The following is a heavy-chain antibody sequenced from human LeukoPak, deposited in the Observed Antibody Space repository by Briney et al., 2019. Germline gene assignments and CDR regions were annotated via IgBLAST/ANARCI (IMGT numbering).Heavy chain of an antibody. CDR3: ARGNTTFGVVIHDY. V-gene: IGHV4-30-2*01. CDR1: GGSISSGGYY. D-gene: IGHD3-3*01. Sequence: SQTLSLTCTVSGGSISSGGYYWSWIRQPPGKGLEWIGYIYHSGSTYYNPSLKSRVTISVDRSKNQFSLKLSSVTAADTAVYYCARGNTTFGVVIHDYWGQGTLVTVSS. J-gene: IGHJ4*02. CDR2: IYHSGST.